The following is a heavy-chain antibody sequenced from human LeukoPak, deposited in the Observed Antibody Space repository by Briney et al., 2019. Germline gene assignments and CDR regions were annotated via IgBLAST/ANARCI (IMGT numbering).Heavy chain of an antibody. CDR3: AKVEMATINSFDY. CDR1: GFTFSSYG. J-gene: IGHJ4*02. D-gene: IGHD5-24*01. CDR2: ISYDGSNK. Sequence: GGSLRLSRAASGFTFSSYGMHWVRQAPGKGLEWVAVISYDGSNKYYADSVKGRFTISRDNSKNTLYLQMNSLRAEDTAVYYCAKVEMATINSFDYWGQGTLVTVSS. V-gene: IGHV3-30*18.